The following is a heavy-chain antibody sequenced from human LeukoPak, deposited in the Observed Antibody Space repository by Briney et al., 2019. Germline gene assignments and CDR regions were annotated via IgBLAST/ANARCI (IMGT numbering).Heavy chain of an antibody. V-gene: IGHV3-30*01. D-gene: IGHD2-2*02. CDR2: ISYDESNK. CDR3: ARPARHCSSTSCYNFRYFDY. Sequence: GGSLRLSCAPSGFTFSSYAMHWVRQAPGKGLEWVAVISYDESNKYYADSVKGRFTISRDNSKNTLYLQMNSLRAEDTAVYYCARPARHCSSTSCYNFRYFDYWGQGTLVTVSS. J-gene: IGHJ4*02. CDR1: GFTFSSYA.